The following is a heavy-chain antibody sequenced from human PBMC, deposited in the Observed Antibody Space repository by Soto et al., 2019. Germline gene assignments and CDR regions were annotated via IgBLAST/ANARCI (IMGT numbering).Heavy chain of an antibody. CDR1: GYRFETYA. D-gene: IGHD3-3*01. V-gene: IGHV1-18*01. Sequence: ASVKVSCKSSGYRFETYAMSWVRQAPGQGLEWMGWISAYNIDTYYAQKFQDRVTMTTDTSTGTAYMELRSLRSDDTAVYYCARGHGVIIGAMDVWGQGTTVTVSS. CDR3: ARGHGVIIGAMDV. J-gene: IGHJ6*02. CDR2: ISAYNIDT.